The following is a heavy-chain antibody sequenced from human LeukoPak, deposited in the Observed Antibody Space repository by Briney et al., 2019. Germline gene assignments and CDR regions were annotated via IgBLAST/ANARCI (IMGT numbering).Heavy chain of an antibody. Sequence: GESLKISCKGSGYSFTSYWIGWVRQITRKGLEWIGILYPGNSDTRYSTSFQGKVNIPAAKSINTAYLQWSSLKASYTAMYYCARDDDSSGYYNYAFDIWGQGTMVTVSS. CDR2: LYPGNSDT. J-gene: IGHJ3*02. D-gene: IGHD3-22*01. CDR3: ARDDDSSGYYNYAFDI. CDR1: GYSFTSYW. V-gene: IGHV5-51*01.